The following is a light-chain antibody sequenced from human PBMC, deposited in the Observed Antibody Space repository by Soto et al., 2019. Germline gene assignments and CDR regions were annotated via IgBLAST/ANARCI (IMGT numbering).Light chain of an antibody. CDR3: QQSNSYPLT. V-gene: IGKV1-9*01. CDR1: QGIGSN. Sequence: IQLTQSPSSLSASGGDRVTITCRASQGIGSNLAWYLQKPGEAPKLLVYGASTLQGGVPSRFSGSGSGTLFTLTISSLQPEDFATYFGQQSNSYPLTFGGGTKV. J-gene: IGKJ4*01. CDR2: GAS.